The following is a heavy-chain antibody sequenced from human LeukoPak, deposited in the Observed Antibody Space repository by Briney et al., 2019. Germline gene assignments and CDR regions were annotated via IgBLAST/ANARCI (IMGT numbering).Heavy chain of an antibody. V-gene: IGHV3-43*02. Sequence: PGGSLRLSCAASGFTFDDYAMHWVRQAPGKGLEWVSLISGDGGSTYYADSVKGRFTISGDNAKNSLYLQMNSLRVEDTAVYYCARDHNYAFDNWGQGTLVTVSS. CDR2: ISGDGGST. CDR3: ARDHNYAFDN. CDR1: GFTFDDYA. D-gene: IGHD1-1*01. J-gene: IGHJ4*02.